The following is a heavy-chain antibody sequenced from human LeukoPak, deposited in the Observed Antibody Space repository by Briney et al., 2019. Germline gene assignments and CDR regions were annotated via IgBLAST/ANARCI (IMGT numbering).Heavy chain of an antibody. CDR3: ARVSLGYCSGGTCYFQDH. D-gene: IGHD2-15*01. V-gene: IGHV1-8*01. CDR2: MNPNSGNT. J-gene: IGHJ4*02. Sequence: ASVKVSCKASGYTFTNYDINWVRRATGQGLEWMGWMNPNSGNTGYALKFQGRVTMTRSTSISTAYMELSSLTSEDTAVYYCARVSLGYCSGGTCYFQDHWGQGTLVTVSS. CDR1: GYTFTNYD.